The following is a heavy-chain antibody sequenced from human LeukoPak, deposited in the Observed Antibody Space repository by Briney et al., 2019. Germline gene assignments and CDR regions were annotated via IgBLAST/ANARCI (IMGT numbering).Heavy chain of an antibody. CDR1: GFTFSSYD. J-gene: IGHJ4*02. D-gene: IGHD3-16*01. CDR2: IGYDESNK. CDR3: ARDGGGPTDY. V-gene: IGHV3-33*01. Sequence: GGSLRLSCSASGFTFSSYDMHWVRQAPGKGLEWVAVIGYDESNKYYADSVKGRFTISRDNSKNTLYLQMNSLRAEDTAVYYCARDGGGPTDYWGQGTLVTVSS.